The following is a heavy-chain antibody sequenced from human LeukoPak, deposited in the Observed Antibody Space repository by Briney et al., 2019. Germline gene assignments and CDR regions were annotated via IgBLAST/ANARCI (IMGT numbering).Heavy chain of an antibody. CDR3: TRDSGTYNWFDP. CDR2: IDKKDKGYATAT. CDR1: RFTFSSND. Sequence: PGGSLRLSCAASRFTFSSNDMHWVRQATGKGLEWVGQIDKKDKGYATATAYAASVKGRFTISRDDSINTAYLQMKSLKTEDTALYYCTRDSGTYNWFDPWGQGTLVTVSS. D-gene: IGHD1-26*01. V-gene: IGHV3-73*01. J-gene: IGHJ5*02.